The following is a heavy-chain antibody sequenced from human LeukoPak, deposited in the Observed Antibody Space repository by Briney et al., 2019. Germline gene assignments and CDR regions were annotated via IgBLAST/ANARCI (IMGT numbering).Heavy chain of an antibody. J-gene: IGHJ4*02. V-gene: IGHV3-7*01. D-gene: IGHD3-16*01. CDR1: GFTFSAYW. CDR3: ATSGGY. CDR2: IKGDGSET. Sequence: GGSLRLSCAASGFTFSAYWMKWVRQAPGKGLVWVATIKGDGSETHYGTFVKGRFTISRDNAKRSLYLQMTSLSVEDTAMYYCATSGGYWGQGTLVTVSS.